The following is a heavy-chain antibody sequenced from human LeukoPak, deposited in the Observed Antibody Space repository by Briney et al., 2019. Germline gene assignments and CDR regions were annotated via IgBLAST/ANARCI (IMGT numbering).Heavy chain of an antibody. J-gene: IGHJ4*02. Sequence: SESLSLAWTVAGGSMSPYHWGCVRQPPGRGRGWTGYIYYSGSANYNPSLNSRVTISVDTSKNQYSLRLSSVTAADTAIYYCARAVSGRFDYWGQGTLVTVSS. V-gene: IGHV4-59*08. CDR1: GGSMSPYH. CDR2: IYYSGSA. D-gene: IGHD6-19*01. CDR3: ARAVSGRFDY.